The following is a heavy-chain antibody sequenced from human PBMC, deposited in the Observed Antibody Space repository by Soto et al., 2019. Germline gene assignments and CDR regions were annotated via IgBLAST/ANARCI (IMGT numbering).Heavy chain of an antibody. V-gene: IGHV1-69*06. J-gene: IGHJ6*02. D-gene: IGHD3-22*01. CDR1: GGTFSSYA. CDR2: IIPIFGTA. Sequence: SVKVSCKASGGTFSSYAISWVRQAPGQGLEWMGGIIPIFGTANYAQKFQGRVTITADKSMSTAYMELSSLRSEDTAVYYCARAGRITMIVVVSDYYYYGMDVWGQGTTVTVSS. CDR3: ARAGRITMIVVVSDYYYYGMDV.